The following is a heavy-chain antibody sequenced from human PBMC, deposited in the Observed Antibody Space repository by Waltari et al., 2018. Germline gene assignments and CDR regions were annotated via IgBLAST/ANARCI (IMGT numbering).Heavy chain of an antibody. V-gene: IGHV3-48*01. CDR3: ARDHGYAFDI. CDR2: IRSSTGLI. J-gene: IGHJ3*02. CDR1: GFTFSGYR. Sequence: EVQLVESGGGLVQPGGSLRVSCAASGFTFSGYRMSWVRQPPGKGLEWVSYIRSSTGLISYADSVKGRFTISTDNAKNSLYLQMNSLRAEDTAMYYCARDHGYAFDIWGQGTMVTVSS. D-gene: IGHD3-10*01.